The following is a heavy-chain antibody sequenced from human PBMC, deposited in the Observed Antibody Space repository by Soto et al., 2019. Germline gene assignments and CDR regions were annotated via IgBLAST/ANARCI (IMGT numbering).Heavy chain of an antibody. V-gene: IGHV3-48*03. CDR2: INSVGSAI. J-gene: IGHJ3*02. CDR1: AFTFSSSE. Sequence: GGSLRLSCAASAFTFSSSEMNWVRQAPGKGLEWVSYINSVGSAIYYADSVKGRFTISRDNAKNSLYLQMSSLRAEDTAVYYCARDSEVAAPFDMWGQGTVVTVSS. CDR3: ARDSEVAAPFDM. D-gene: IGHD6-19*01.